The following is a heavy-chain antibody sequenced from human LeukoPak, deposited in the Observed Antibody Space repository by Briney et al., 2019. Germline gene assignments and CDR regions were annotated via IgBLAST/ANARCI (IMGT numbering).Heavy chain of an antibody. V-gene: IGHV3-9*01. CDR3: AKASMVRGVIMGYYFDY. J-gene: IGHJ4*02. CDR2: ISWNSGSI. CDR1: GFTFDDYA. Sequence: PGGSLRLSCAASGFTFDDYAMHWVRQAPGKGLEWVSGISWNSGSIGYADSVKGRFTISRDNAKNSLYLQMNSLRAEDTALYYCAKASMVRGVIMGYYFDYWGQGTLVTVSS. D-gene: IGHD3-10*01.